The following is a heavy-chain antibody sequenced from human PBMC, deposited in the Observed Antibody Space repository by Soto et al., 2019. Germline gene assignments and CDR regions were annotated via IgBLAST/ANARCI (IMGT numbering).Heavy chain of an antibody. V-gene: IGHV3-33*03. Sequence: GGSLKLSCAASGFIFSTYGMHWVRQAPGKGLEWVAMTWYDESHKYYADSVKGRFTISRDNAKNTLYLQMNSLRAEDTAVYYCARGTTVVTPPFYYYYGMDVWGQGTTVTVSS. CDR3: ARGTTVVTPPFYYYYGMDV. CDR1: GFIFSTYG. J-gene: IGHJ6*02. CDR2: TWYDESHK. D-gene: IGHD4-17*01.